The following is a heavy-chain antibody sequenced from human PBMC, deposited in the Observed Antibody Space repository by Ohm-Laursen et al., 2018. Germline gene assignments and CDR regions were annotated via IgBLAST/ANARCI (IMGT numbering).Heavy chain of an antibody. CDR2: KNHSRST. D-gene: IGHD6-19*01. V-gene: IGHV4-34*01. CDR3: ARGFSGWWGRIDY. Sequence: GTPSPTPPVSGGSLTGFYSKWTPQPPGEGVGGVWGKNHSRSTKYNSSFKSRVTISVDTSKNQFSLKLSSVTAADTAVYYCARGFSGWWGRIDYWGQGILVTVSS. J-gene: IGHJ4*02. CDR1: GGSLTGFY.